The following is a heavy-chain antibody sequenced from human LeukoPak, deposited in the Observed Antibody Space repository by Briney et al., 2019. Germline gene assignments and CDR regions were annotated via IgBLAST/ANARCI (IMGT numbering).Heavy chain of an antibody. V-gene: IGHV4-34*01. CDR3: AREDSGNSDDSLDI. D-gene: IGHD4-23*01. Sequence: PSETLSLTCAVYGGSFGGYYWGWIRQPPGKGLEWVGSIYFSGSTYYNPSLKSRVTISVDTSNNQFSLKLRSVTTADTAMYYCAREDSGNSDDSLDIWGQGTMVTVSS. J-gene: IGHJ3*02. CDR2: IYFSGST. CDR1: GGSFGGYY.